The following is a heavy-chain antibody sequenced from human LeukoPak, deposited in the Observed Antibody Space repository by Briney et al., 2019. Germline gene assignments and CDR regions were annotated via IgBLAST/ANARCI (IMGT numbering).Heavy chain of an antibody. V-gene: IGHV3-48*03. CDR1: GFTFSSYE. J-gene: IGHJ4*02. CDR3: ASPGEGYCNGGSCYYFDY. Sequence: HPGGSLRLSCAASGFTFSSYEMNWVRQAPGKGLEWLSYISSSGSTMYYADSVKGRFTISRDNAKSSLYLQMNSLRAEDTAVYYCASPGEGYCNGGSCYYFDYWGQGTLVTVSS. D-gene: IGHD2-15*01. CDR2: ISSSGSTM.